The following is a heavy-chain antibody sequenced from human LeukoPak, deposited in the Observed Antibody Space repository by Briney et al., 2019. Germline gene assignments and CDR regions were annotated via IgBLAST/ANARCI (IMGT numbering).Heavy chain of an antibody. CDR1: GFTFSTNW. Sequence: GGSLRLSCAASGFTFSTNWMHWVRQAPGKGLVWVSRIKGDGSITNYADSVKGRFTISRDNAKNTLYLQMNSLRAEDTAVYYCAKDLTGYYYGMDVWGQGTTVTVSS. CDR2: IKGDGSIT. J-gene: IGHJ6*02. CDR3: AKDLTGYYYGMDV. D-gene: IGHD2-8*02. V-gene: IGHV3-74*01.